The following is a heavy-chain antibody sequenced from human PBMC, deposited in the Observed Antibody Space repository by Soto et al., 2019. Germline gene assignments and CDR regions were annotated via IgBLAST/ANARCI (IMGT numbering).Heavy chain of an antibody. D-gene: IGHD1-20*01. J-gene: IGHJ4*02. Sequence: PSETLSLTFAVSGGSISGSYYYWAWLRQSPGKGPEWIGSVFYTGFTSYNPSLESRVSVSVDTSKSQFSLKLSAVTAADTAVYYCATSQKGYNWNYFDHWGQGALVTVSS. CDR3: ATSQKGYNWNYFDH. CDR2: VFYTGFT. CDR1: GGSISGSYYY. V-gene: IGHV4-39*01.